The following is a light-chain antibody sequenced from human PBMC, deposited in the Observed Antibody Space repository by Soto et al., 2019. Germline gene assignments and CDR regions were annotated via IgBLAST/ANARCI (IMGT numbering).Light chain of an antibody. CDR3: QQYNTYSQT. CDR2: EAS. J-gene: IGKJ1*01. CDR1: QSISTY. V-gene: IGKV1-5*03. Sequence: DIQMTQSPSPLSASVGDRVAITCRTSQSISTYLAWYQQKPGKAPQLLIYEASSLESGVPSRFSGSGSGAEFTLTVSSLQPDDFATYYCQQYNTYSQTFGQGAKVEIK.